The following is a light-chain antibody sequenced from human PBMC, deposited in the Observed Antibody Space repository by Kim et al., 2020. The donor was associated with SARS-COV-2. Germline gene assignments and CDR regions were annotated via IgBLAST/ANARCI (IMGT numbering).Light chain of an antibody. CDR1: QSVSSN. V-gene: IGKV3-15*01. Sequence: EIVMTQSPATLSGSPGERATLSCRASQSVSSNLAWYQQKPGQAPRLLIYDASTRATTIPARFSGSGSGTEFTLTISSLQSEDFAVYYCQQCNNWPLTFGGGTKLEIK. J-gene: IGKJ4*01. CDR2: DAS. CDR3: QQCNNWPLT.